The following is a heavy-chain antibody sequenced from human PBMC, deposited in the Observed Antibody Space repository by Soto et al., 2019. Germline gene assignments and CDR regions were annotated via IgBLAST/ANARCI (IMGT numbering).Heavy chain of an antibody. CDR3: ARDCSGGSCYPGMDV. CDR2: ISSSGYI. J-gene: IGHJ6*02. V-gene: IGHV3-21*01. Sequence: GGALGLFCAASGFYFNSYTINWVRQAPGKRLEWLSSISSSGYIFSTDSLRVRFTISRDNAKNSVYLQINSMGAEDTAVYFCARDCSGGSCYPGMDVWGQGTTVTVSS. D-gene: IGHD2-15*01. CDR1: GFYFNSYT.